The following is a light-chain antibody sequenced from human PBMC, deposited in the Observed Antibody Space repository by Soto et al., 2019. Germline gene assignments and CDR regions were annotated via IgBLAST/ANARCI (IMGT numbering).Light chain of an antibody. CDR3: QERSSWC. V-gene: IGKV3-11*01. CDR2: DAS. J-gene: IGKJ4*01. CDR1: QSVYSY. Sequence: EIVLTQSPATLSLSPVERVTLSCRASQSVYSYLAWYQQKPGQAPRLLIHDASNRATGIPARFSGSGSGTDFTLTISSVDPEDFAFYYCQERSSWCFGGGTKVEIK.